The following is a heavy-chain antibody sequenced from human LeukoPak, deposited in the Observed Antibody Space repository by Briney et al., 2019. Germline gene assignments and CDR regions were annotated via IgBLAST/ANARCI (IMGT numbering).Heavy chain of an antibody. CDR2: IKSDGSST. CDR3: AIGLLEMSTITLAY. J-gene: IGHJ4*02. V-gene: IGHV3-74*03. Sequence: GGSLRLSCAASGFTFSSYWMHWVRQAPGKGRAWVSRIKSDGSSTTYADSVRGRFTISRDNAKNTLYLQMNSLPADDTAVYYCAIGLLEMSTITLAYWGQGSLVTVSS. CDR1: GFTFSSYW. D-gene: IGHD5-24*01.